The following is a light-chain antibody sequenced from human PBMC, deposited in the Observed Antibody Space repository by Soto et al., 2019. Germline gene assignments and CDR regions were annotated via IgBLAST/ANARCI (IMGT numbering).Light chain of an antibody. J-gene: IGKJ2*01. CDR1: QSISTY. CDR2: TAS. Sequence: DIQMTQSPSSLSASVGDRVTITCRASQSISTYLNWFQQRPGRAPELLISTASTLQSGVPSRFGGSGSATDFTLIISSLQHEDFATYCCQQTYSTPYTFGQGTMLEI. V-gene: IGKV1-39*01. CDR3: QQTYSTPYT.